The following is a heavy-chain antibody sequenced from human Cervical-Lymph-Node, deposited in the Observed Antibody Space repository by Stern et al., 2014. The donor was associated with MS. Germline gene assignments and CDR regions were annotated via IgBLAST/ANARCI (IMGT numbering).Heavy chain of an antibody. Sequence: EVQLVESGGGLVQPGGSLRLSCAASGFTISSYGMNWVRQAPGKGLEWVSSVSDSGSVTYDADSVKGRFTISRDKSKNMLYLQMNSLRAEDTAIYYCARDPANNNGWDFDSWGQGTLVTVSS. D-gene: IGHD6-19*01. CDR3: ARDPANNNGWDFDS. V-gene: IGHV3-23*04. J-gene: IGHJ4*02. CDR2: VSDSGSVT. CDR1: GFTISSYG.